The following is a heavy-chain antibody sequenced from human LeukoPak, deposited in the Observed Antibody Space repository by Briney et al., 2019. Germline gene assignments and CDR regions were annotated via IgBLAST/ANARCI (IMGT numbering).Heavy chain of an antibody. D-gene: IGHD3-10*01. J-gene: IGHJ5*02. CDR1: GGTFSSYA. CDR2: IIPIFGTA. Sequence: ASVKVSCKASGGTFSSYAISWVRQAPGQGLEWMGGIIPIFGTANYAQKFQGRVTITADKSTSTAYMELSSLRSEDTAVYYCARARVTMVRSHNWFDLWGQGTLVTVSS. CDR3: ARARVTMVRSHNWFDL. V-gene: IGHV1-69*06.